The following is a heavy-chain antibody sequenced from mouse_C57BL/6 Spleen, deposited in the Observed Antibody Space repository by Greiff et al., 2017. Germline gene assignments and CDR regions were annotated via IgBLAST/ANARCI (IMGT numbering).Heavy chain of an antibody. CDR2: ISSGGDYI. J-gene: IGHJ4*01. D-gene: IGHD2-4*01. V-gene: IGHV5-9-1*02. CDR1: GFTFSSYA. CDR3: TREGYDYDGTGYAMDY. Sequence: EVQRVESGEGLVKPGGSLKLSCAASGFTFSSYAMSWVRQTPEKRLEWVAYISSGGDYIYYADTVKGRFTISRDNARNTLYLQMSSLKSEDTAMYYCTREGYDYDGTGYAMDYWGQGTSVTVSS.